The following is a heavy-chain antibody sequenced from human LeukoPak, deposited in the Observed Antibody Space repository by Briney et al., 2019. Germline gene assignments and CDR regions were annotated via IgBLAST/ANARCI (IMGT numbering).Heavy chain of an antibody. V-gene: IGHV3-21*01. CDR3: ARDRPTVVTGD. J-gene: IGHJ4*02. D-gene: IGHD4-23*01. CDR1: GFTFSSYS. Sequence: GGSLRLSCAASGFTFSSYSMNWVRQAPGKGLEWVSSISSSSSYIYYADSVKGRFTISRDNAKNSLYLQMNSLRAEDTAVYYCARDRPTVVTGDWGQGTLVTVSS. CDR2: ISSSSSYI.